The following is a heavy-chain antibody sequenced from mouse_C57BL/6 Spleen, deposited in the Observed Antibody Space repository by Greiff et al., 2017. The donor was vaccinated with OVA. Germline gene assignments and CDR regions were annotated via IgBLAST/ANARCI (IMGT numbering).Heavy chain of an antibody. CDR2: ISDGGSYT. D-gene: IGHD2-3*01. Sequence: EVQGVESGGGLVKPGGSLKLSCAASGFTFSSYAMSWVRQTPEKRLEWVATISDGGSYTYYPDNVKGRFTISRDNAKNNLYLQMSHLKSEDTAMYYCARDHSIYFDYWGQGTTLTVSS. V-gene: IGHV5-4*01. J-gene: IGHJ2*01. CDR1: GFTFSSYA. CDR3: ARDHSIYFDY.